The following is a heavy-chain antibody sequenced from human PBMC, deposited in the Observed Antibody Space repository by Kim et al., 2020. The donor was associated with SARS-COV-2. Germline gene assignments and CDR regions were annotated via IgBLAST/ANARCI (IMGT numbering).Heavy chain of an antibody. CDR2: ISSSSYI. CDR1: GFTFSSYS. Sequence: GGSLRLSCAASGFTFSSYSMNWVRQAPGKGLEWVSSISSSSYIYYADSVKGRCTISSDNAKNSLFLQMNSLRAEDTAVYYCAGIHGDYGFFDFWGQGTLVTVSS. J-gene: IGHJ4*02. CDR3: AGIHGDYGFFDF. D-gene: IGHD4-17*01. V-gene: IGHV3-21*01.